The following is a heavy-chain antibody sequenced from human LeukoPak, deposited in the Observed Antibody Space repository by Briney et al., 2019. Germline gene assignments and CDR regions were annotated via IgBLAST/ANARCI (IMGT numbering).Heavy chain of an antibody. CDR2: ISNNGGYT. CDR1: GFTFGDYA. J-gene: IGHJ4*02. CDR3: AKQLGYCSDGSCYFPY. Sequence: GGSLRLSCTASGFTFGDYAMSWFRQAPGKGLEWVSAISNNGGYTYYADSVQGRFTISRDNSKSTLCLQMNSLRAEDTAVYYCAKQLGYCSDGSCYFPYWGQGTLVTVST. V-gene: IGHV3-23*01. D-gene: IGHD2-15*01.